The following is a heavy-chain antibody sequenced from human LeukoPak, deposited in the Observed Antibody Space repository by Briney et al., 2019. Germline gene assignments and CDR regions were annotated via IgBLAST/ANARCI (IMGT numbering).Heavy chain of an antibody. D-gene: IGHD3-3*01. CDR2: IYSGGST. V-gene: IGHV3-66*02. J-gene: IGHJ5*02. Sequence: PGGSLTLSCAASGFTVSSNYMSWVRQAPGKGLEWVSVIYSGGSTYYADSVKGRFTISRDNSKNTLYLQMNSLRAEDTAVYYCASGDFWSGYYTGFMPDPWGQGTLVTVSS. CDR1: GFTVSSNY. CDR3: ASGDFWSGYYTGFMPDP.